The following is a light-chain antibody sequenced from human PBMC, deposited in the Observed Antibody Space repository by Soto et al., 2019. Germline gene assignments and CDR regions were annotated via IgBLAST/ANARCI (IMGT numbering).Light chain of an antibody. J-gene: IGLJ2*01. CDR2: EVS. Sequence: QSALTQPASVSGSPGQSITNSCTGSSSDVGGYNHVSWYQQHPGKAPKLMIYEVSNRPSGVSNRFSGSKSGNTASLTISGLQADDEADYYCSSYTTSTTRIIFGGGTKLNVL. V-gene: IGLV2-14*01. CDR1: SSDVGGYNH. CDR3: SSYTTSTTRII.